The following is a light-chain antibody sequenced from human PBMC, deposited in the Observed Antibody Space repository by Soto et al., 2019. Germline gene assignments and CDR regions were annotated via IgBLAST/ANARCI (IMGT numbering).Light chain of an antibody. CDR3: QQYNSYSPYT. V-gene: IGKV1-5*03. CDR2: KAS. Sequence: DIQMTQSPSTVSASVGDRVTITCRASQSISSWLAWYQQKPGKAPKLLIYKASSLESGVPSRFSGSGSGTEFTLTISSLQPDDFATYYCQQYNSYSPYTFGQGTKPEIK. CDR1: QSISSW. J-gene: IGKJ2*01.